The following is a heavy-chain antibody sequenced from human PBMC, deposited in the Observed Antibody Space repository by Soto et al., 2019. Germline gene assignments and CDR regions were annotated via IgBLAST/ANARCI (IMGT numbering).Heavy chain of an antibody. D-gene: IGHD1-26*01. CDR1: GFTFSNYA. V-gene: IGHV3-23*01. CDR3: VREVGAPSGWLDP. CDR2: VSATGTLK. Sequence: EEQLSESGGGLGQPGGSLRLSCAASGFTFSNYAMTWVRQSPGKGLEWVSSVSATGTLKYYGESVQGRFSISRDNSKNTVYLQMNNLRDEDTALYYCVREVGAPSGWLDPWGHGTQVTVSS. J-gene: IGHJ5*02.